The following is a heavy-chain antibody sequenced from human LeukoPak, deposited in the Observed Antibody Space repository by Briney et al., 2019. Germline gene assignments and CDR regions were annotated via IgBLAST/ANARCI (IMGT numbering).Heavy chain of an antibody. Sequence: GGSLRLSCAASGFTFSSYGMHWVRQAPGKGLEWVAVISYDGSNKYYADSVKGRFTISRDNSKNTLYLQMNSLRAEDTAVYYCAKHGVYYDSSLFDIWGQGTMVTVSA. CDR3: AKHGVYYDSSLFDI. J-gene: IGHJ3*02. CDR2: ISYDGSNK. D-gene: IGHD3-22*01. CDR1: GFTFSSYG. V-gene: IGHV3-30*18.